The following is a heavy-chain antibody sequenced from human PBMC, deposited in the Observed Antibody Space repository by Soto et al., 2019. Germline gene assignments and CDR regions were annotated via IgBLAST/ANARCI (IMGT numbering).Heavy chain of an antibody. Sequence: EVQLVESGGGLVQPGGSLRLSCTASGFTFSSYWMSWVRQAPGKGLGWVANIKEDGSGKYYVDSVKGRFSISRDNARNSLYLQMNRLRGEDTAVYYCVRVGRLGGYWGQGALVTVSS. CDR2: IKEDGSGK. CDR1: GFTFSSYW. CDR3: VRVGRLGGY. D-gene: IGHD3-16*01. J-gene: IGHJ4*02. V-gene: IGHV3-7*03.